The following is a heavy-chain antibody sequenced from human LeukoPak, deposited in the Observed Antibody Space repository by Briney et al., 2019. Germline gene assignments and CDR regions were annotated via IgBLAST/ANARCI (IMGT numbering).Heavy chain of an antibody. Sequence: ASVKVSCKASGYTFTSYDINWVRQATGQGLEWMGWMNPNSGNTGYAQKFQGRVTMTRNTSISTAYMELSSLRPEDTAVYYCARDYDSSGSFDYWGQGTLVTVSS. V-gene: IGHV1-8*01. D-gene: IGHD3-22*01. CDR3: ARDYDSSGSFDY. CDR1: GYTFTSYD. J-gene: IGHJ4*02. CDR2: MNPNSGNT.